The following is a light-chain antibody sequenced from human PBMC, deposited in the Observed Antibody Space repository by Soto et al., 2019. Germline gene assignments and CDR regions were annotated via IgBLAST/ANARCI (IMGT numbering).Light chain of an antibody. CDR2: GAS. Sequence: EIGMTQSPATLSVSPGERATLSCRASQSVSSNLAWYQQKPGQAPRLLIYGASTRATGIPARFSGSGSGTEFTLTISSLQSEDFAVYYCQQYNNWPPWTFGKGTKVEIK. J-gene: IGKJ1*01. CDR1: QSVSSN. CDR3: QQYNNWPPWT. V-gene: IGKV3-15*01.